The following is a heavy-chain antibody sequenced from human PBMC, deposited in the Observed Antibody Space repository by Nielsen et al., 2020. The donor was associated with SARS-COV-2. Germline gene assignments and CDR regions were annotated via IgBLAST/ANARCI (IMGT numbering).Heavy chain of an antibody. CDR1: GYTLTELS. D-gene: IGHD5-18*01. Sequence: ASVKVSCKVSGYTLTELSMHWVRQAPGKGLEWMGGFDPEDGETIYAQKFQGRGTMTEDTSTDTAYMELSSLRSEDTAVYYCATDRGYSYAKGAFDIWGQGTMVTVSS. CDR3: ATDRGYSYAKGAFDI. CDR2: FDPEDGET. V-gene: IGHV1-24*01. J-gene: IGHJ3*02.